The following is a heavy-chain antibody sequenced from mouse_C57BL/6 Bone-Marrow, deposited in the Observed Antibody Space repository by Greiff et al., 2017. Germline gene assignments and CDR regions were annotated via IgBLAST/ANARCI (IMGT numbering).Heavy chain of an antibody. J-gene: IGHJ1*03. CDR2: IYPGSGST. CDR3: ARHYYGSYWYFYV. D-gene: IGHD2-1*01. CDR1: GYTFTSYW. Sequence: VQLQQPGAELVKPGASVKMSCKASGYTFTSYWITWVKQGPGQGLEWIGDIYPGSGSTNYNEKFKSKSTLTVDTSSSTAYMQLSSLTSEDSAGYYCARHYYGSYWYFYVWGTGTTVTFSS. V-gene: IGHV1-55*01.